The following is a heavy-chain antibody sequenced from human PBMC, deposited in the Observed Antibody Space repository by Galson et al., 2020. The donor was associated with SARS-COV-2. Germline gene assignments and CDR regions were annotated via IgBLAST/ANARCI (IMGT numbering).Heavy chain of an antibody. V-gene: IGHV3-7*01. CDR3: ARDLWGRHYDSNNGYYNDGFDL. J-gene: IGHJ2*01. Sequence: GESLKISCAASGFTFTKYWMAWVRQAPGKGLEWVADIQQCGGEERYVESVKGRFTISRDNDENSLYLQMTSLRAEDTAVYYCARDLWGRHYDSNNGYYNDGFDLWGRGTLVTVSS. CDR2: IQQCGGEE. CDR1: GFTFTKYW. D-gene: IGHD3-22*01.